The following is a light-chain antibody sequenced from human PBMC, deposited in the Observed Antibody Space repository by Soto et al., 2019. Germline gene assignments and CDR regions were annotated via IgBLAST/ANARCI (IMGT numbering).Light chain of an antibody. CDR3: CSYVDNSAYV. J-gene: IGLJ1*01. CDR2: EGS. V-gene: IGLV2-23*01. CDR1: SSNIGKYNL. Sequence: QSALTQPASVSGSPGQSITISCTGTSSNIGKYNLVSWYQQHPGKAPKLMIYEGSKRPSGVSNRFSGSKSGNTASLTISGLQAEDEADYYCCSYVDNSAYVFGTGTKVTV.